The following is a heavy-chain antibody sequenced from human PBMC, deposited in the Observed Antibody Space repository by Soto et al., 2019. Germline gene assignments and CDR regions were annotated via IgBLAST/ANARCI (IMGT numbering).Heavy chain of an antibody. V-gene: IGHV3-30-3*01. CDR2: ISYDVSNK. CDR3: ARDKWRNSSGYTV. Sequence: QVQLVESGGGVVQPGRSLRLSCAASGFTFSSYAMHWVRQTPGKGLEWVAVISYDVSNKYYADSVKGRFTISRDNSKNTLYLQMNSLRAEDTAVYYCARDKWRNSSGYTVWGQGTMVTVSS. J-gene: IGHJ3*01. CDR1: GFTFSSYA. D-gene: IGHD3-22*01.